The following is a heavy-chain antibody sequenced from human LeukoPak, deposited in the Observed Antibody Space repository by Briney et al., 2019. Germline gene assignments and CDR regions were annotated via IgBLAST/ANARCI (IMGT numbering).Heavy chain of an antibody. J-gene: IGHJ5*02. CDR3: VRDYFCSGGTCDDCFDP. CDR2: MNPNSGNT. Sequence: ASVKVSCKASGYTFTSYDINWVRQATGQGLEWMGWMNPNSGNTGYAQKFQGRVAMTRNTSISTAYMELSSLRSEDTAVYYCVRDYFCSGGTCDDCFDPWGQGTLVTVSS. V-gene: IGHV1-8*01. CDR1: GYTFTSYD. D-gene: IGHD2-15*01.